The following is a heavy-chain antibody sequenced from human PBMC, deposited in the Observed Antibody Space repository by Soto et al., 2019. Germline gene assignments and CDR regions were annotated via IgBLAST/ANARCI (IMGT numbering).Heavy chain of an antibody. CDR2: INAGNGNT. J-gene: IGHJ3*01. D-gene: IGHD3-22*01. CDR1: GYTFTSYA. CDR3: ARVYYDSRGYPHDVFDF. Sequence: GASVKVSCKASGYTFTSYAMHWVRQAPGQRLEWMGWINAGNGNTKYSQKFQGRVTITRDTSASTAYMELSSLRSEDTAVYYCARVYYDSRGYPHDVFDFWGQGTMVPVSS. V-gene: IGHV1-3*01.